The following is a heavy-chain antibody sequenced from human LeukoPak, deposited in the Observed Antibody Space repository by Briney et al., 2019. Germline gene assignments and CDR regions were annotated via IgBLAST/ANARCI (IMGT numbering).Heavy chain of an antibody. J-gene: IGHJ4*02. CDR2: ISSSSSYI. D-gene: IGHD1-14*01. Sequence: GGSLRLSCAASGFTFSSYSMNWVRQAPGKGLEWVSSISSSSSYIYYADSVKGRFTISRDNAKNSLYLQMNSLRAEDTAVYYCASDPGYRTLEYYFDYWGQGTLVTVSS. CDR1: GFTFSSYS. V-gene: IGHV3-21*01. CDR3: ASDPGYRTLEYYFDY.